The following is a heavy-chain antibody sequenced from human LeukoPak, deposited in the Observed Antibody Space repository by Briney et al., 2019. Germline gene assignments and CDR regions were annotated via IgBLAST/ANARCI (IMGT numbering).Heavy chain of an antibody. CDR2: IHYSGSN. V-gene: IGHV4-59*08. D-gene: IGHD1-26*01. CDR1: GGSVTSYY. CDR3: ARHGTVSSGSYFDY. Sequence: SETLSLTCSVSGGSVTSYYWSWIRQPPGKGLEWIGHIHYSGSNNFNPSLKSRVTMFVDKSKNQISLRLSSVTAADTAVYYCARHGTVSSGSYFDYWGQGTQVTLS. J-gene: IGHJ4*02.